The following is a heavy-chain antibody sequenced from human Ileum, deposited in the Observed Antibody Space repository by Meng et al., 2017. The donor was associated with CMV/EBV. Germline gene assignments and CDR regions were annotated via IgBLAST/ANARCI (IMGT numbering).Heavy chain of an antibody. V-gene: IGHV3-20*04. CDR2: ITWNGGST. D-gene: IGHD5-12*01. Sequence: GGSLRLSCAASGFTFVHYGMSWVRQAPGKGLEYVSAITWNGGSTDYADSVKGRFTISRDNAKNSLYLQMNSLRAEDTALYYCARDIVDNEDGVWGQGTTFTVSS. J-gene: IGHJ6*02. CDR3: ARDIVDNEDGV. CDR1: GFTFVHYG.